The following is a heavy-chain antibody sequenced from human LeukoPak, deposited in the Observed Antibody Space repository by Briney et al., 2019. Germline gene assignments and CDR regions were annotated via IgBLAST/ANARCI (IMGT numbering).Heavy chain of an antibody. D-gene: IGHD6-13*01. CDR2: IRSDGSNK. CDR3: ARAQLDVYYFDY. J-gene: IGHJ4*02. Sequence: GGSLRLSCVASGFTFSTYGMHWVRQAPGKGLEWVAFIRSDGSNKYHADSVMGRFIISRDNSKNTLYLQMNSLRAEDTAVYYCARAQLDVYYFDYWGQGTLVTVSS. CDR1: GFTFSTYG. V-gene: IGHV3-30*02.